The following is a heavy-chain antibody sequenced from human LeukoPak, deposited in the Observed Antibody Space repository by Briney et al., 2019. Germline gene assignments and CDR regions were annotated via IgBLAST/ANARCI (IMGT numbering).Heavy chain of an antibody. CDR2: ISGSGGST. CDR1: GFTFSSYA. CDR3: AKGYCSSTSCLIPLDYYYYMDV. Sequence: PGGSLRLSCAASGFTFSSYAMSWVRQAPGKGLEWVSAISGSGGSTYYADSVKGRFTISRDNSKNTLYLQMNSLRAEGTAVYYCAKGYCSSTSCLIPLDYYYYMDVWGKGTTVTVSS. J-gene: IGHJ6*03. D-gene: IGHD2-2*01. V-gene: IGHV3-23*01.